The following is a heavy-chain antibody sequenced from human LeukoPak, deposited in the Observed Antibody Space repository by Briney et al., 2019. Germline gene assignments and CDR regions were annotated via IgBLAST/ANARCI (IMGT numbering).Heavy chain of an antibody. CDR3: ARPAVAGTPFEY. CDR2: IYYSRIT. J-gene: IGHJ4*02. Sequence: SETLSLTCTVSGDSISNSNYYWAWIRQPPGKGLEWVGTIYYSRITYYTPSLKSRVAISADTSKNQFSLRLTSVTAADTAMYYCARPAVAGTPFEYWGQGTPVTVSS. CDR1: GDSISNSNYY. D-gene: IGHD6-19*01. V-gene: IGHV4-39*01.